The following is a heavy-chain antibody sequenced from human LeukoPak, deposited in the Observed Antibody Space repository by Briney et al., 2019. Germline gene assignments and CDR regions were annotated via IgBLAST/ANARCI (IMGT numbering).Heavy chain of an antibody. V-gene: IGHV1-2*02. Sequence: ASVKVSCKASGYTFTGYYMHWLRQAPGQGLVWMGWINPNSGGANSAQNFQGRVAMTRDTSISTVYMELSRLRSDDTAVYYCARGFYGFWSGYPDWGQGTLVTVSS. CDR3: ARGFYGFWSGYPD. J-gene: IGHJ4*02. D-gene: IGHD3-3*01. CDR1: GYTFTGYY. CDR2: INPNSGGA.